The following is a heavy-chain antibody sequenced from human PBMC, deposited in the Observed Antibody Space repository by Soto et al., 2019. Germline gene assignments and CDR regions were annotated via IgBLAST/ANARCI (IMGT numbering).Heavy chain of an antibody. D-gene: IGHD6-13*01. V-gene: IGHV1-24*01. CDR2: FDPEDGET. CDR3: ATKGRWYVGYYYYGMDV. Sequence: ALVKVSCKVSGYTLTELSMHWVRQAPGKGLEWMGGFDPEDGETIYAQKFQGRVTMTEDTSTDTAYMELSSLRSEDTAVYYCATKGRWYVGYYYYGMDVWGQGTTVTVSS. J-gene: IGHJ6*02. CDR1: GYTLTELS.